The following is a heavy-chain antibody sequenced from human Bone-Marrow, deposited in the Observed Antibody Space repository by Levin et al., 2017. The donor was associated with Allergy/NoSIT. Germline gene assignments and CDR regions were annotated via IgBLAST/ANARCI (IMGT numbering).Heavy chain of an antibody. D-gene: IGHD3-16*01. CDR1: VGSISSYY. CDR2: ISNSGST. CDR3: ARLGGWGFRD. V-gene: IGHV4-59*01. J-gene: IGHJ4*02. Sequence: SQTLSLTCTVSVGSISSYYWSWIRQPPEKGLEWVGYISNSGSTNYNPSLKSRVTISVDTSKNQFSLKLTSVTTADTALYYCARLGGWGFRDWGQGTLVTVSS.